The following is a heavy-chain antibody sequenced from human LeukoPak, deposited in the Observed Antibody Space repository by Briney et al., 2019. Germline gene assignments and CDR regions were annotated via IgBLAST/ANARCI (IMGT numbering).Heavy chain of an antibody. D-gene: IGHD6-6*01. CDR3: ARDGASAARRSASSVAWFDP. CDR2: IYYSGST. V-gene: IGHV4-31*03. J-gene: IGHJ5*02. Sequence: PSQTLSLTCTVSGGSISSGGYYWSWIRQHPGKGLEWIGYIYYSGSTYYNPSLESRVTISVDTSKNQFSLKLSSVTAADTAVYYCARDGASAARRSASSVAWFDPWGQGTLVTVSS. CDR1: GGSISSGGYY.